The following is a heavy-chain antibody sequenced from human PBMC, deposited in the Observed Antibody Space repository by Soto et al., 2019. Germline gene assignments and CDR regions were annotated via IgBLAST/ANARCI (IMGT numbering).Heavy chain of an antibody. CDR3: ARDSDTMVDY. D-gene: IGHD3-10*01. J-gene: IGHJ4*02. CDR1: GASLSGYY. Sequence: SETLSLTCAVYGASLSGYYWTWIRQSPGKGLEWIAEINESGSPNYSPSLKSRVTISIVTSKNQFSLTLSSVTAADTAVYYCARDSDTMVDYWGQGTLVTVSS. V-gene: IGHV4-34*01. CDR2: INESGSP.